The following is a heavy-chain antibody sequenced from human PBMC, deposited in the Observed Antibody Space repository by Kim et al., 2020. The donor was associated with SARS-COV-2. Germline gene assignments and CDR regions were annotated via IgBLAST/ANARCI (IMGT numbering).Heavy chain of an antibody. CDR3: AKDHPSSGWPAFDS. Sequence: GGSLRLSCAASGFTFSSRAMRWVRQAPGKGPEWVASVNNGGTAYYADSVKGRFTVSRDITRDTLYLQMNSLRAEDTARYFCAKDHPSSGWPAFDSWGQGT. V-gene: IGHV3-23*01. CDR1: GFTFSSRA. D-gene: IGHD6-19*01. CDR2: VNNGGTA. J-gene: IGHJ4*03.